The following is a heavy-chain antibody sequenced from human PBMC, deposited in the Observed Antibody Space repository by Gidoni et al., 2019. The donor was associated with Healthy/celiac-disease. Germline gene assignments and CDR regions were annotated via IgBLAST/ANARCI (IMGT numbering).Heavy chain of an antibody. Sequence: EVQLVESGGGLVQPGGSLRLSCAASGFTVSSNYMSWVRQAPGKGLEWVSVIYSGGSTYYAESVKGRFTNSRDNSKNTLYLQMNSLRAGDTAVYYCARAGGYEPYYYYYGMDVWGQGTTVTVSS. V-gene: IGHV3-66*01. CDR1: GFTVSSNY. CDR3: ARAGGYEPYYYYYGMDV. J-gene: IGHJ6*02. CDR2: IYSGGST. D-gene: IGHD3-16*01.